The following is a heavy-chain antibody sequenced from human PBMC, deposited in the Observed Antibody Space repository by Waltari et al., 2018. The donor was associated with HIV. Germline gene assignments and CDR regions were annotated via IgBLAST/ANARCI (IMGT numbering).Heavy chain of an antibody. Sequence: QVQLQQWGEGLLKPSETLSLTCAVYGGSFSGYYWSWIRQAPGKWLVWIGEINHSGSTNHNPSLKSLVTISVDTSKNQFSLKLSSVTAADTAVYYCARGWSYYDSSGYHDAFDIWGQGTMVTVSS. CDR1: GGSFSGYY. CDR3: ARGWSYYDSSGYHDAFDI. V-gene: IGHV4-34*01. J-gene: IGHJ3*02. CDR2: INHSGST. D-gene: IGHD3-22*01.